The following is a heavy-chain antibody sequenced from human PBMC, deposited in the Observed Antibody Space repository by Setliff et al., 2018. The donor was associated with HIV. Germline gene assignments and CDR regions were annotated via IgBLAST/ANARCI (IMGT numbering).Heavy chain of an antibody. V-gene: IGHV4-61*03. J-gene: IGHJ4*02. CDR3: AQLGMVDGFDY. CDR2: IYYSGST. D-gene: IGHD1-1*01. CDR1: GDSVSSRSYY. Sequence: SETLSLTCTVSGDSVSSRSYYWSWIRQPPGKGLEWIGYIYYSGSTNYNPSLKSRVTISVDTSKNHFSLKLRPVTAADTAVYYCAQLGMVDGFDYWGQGTLVTVS.